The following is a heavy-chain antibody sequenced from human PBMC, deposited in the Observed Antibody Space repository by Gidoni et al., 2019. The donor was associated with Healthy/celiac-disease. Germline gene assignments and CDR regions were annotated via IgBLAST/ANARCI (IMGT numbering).Heavy chain of an antibody. CDR1: GYRFTRYW. V-gene: IGHV5-51*01. CDR2: TYPGDSNT. J-gene: IGHJ2*01. CDR3: ARSQGLYWYFDL. Sequence: EVQLVQSGAEVKKPGESLKISCKGSGYRFTRYWIGWVRRMPGKGLEWMGITYPGDSNTRYSPSFQGQVTISADKSITTAYLQWSSLKASDTAMYYCARSQGLYWYFDLWGRGTLVTVSS.